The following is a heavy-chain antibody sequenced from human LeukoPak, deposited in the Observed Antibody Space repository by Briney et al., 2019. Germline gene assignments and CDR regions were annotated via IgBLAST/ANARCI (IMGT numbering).Heavy chain of an antibody. CDR2: ISPILGIA. CDR3: ARGVDYYGSGSYTYGMDV. V-gene: IGHV1-69*04. J-gene: IGHJ6*02. D-gene: IGHD3-10*01. CDR1: GGTFSSYA. Sequence: ASVKVSCKPSGGTFSSYAITWVRQAPGQGLEWMGRISPILGIANYAQKFQGRVTITADKSTSTAYMELSSLRSEDTAVYYCARGVDYYGSGSYTYGMDVWGQGTTVTVSS.